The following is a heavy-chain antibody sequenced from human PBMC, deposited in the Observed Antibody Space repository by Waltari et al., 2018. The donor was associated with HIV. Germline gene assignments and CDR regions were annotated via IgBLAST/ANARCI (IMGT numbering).Heavy chain of an antibody. Sequence: QVQLVQSGAEVKKPGASVKVSCKASGYTFTSYDINWVRQATGQGLEWMGWMNPNRGDTGYAQKFKGRITMTSNTSISTVYMELSSLTSEETAVYYCVRAAIYSRGCFDYWGQGTLVTVSS. V-gene: IGHV1-8*01. D-gene: IGHD6-19*01. CDR2: MNPNRGDT. CDR3: VRAAIYSRGCFDY. J-gene: IGHJ4*02. CDR1: GYTFTSYD.